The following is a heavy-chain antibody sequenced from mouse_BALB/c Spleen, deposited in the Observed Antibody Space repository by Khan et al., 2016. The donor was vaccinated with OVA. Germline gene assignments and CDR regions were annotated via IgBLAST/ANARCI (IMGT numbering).Heavy chain of an antibody. D-gene: IGHD1-1*01. V-gene: IGHV1S136*01. CDR3: ARRDYYGSSSFAY. CDR2: INPYNDGT. Sequence: EVKLQESGPELVKPGASVKMSCKASGYTFTGYVMHWVKQKPGQGLEWIGYINPYNDGTKYNEKFKGKATLTSDKSSSTAYMELSSLTSEDSAVYYCARRDYYGSSSFAYWGQGTLVTVSA. CDR1: GYTFTGYV. J-gene: IGHJ3*01.